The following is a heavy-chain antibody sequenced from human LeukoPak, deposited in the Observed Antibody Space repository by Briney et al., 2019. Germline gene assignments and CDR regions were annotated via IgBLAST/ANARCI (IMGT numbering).Heavy chain of an antibody. Sequence: GGSLRLSCAASGFIFSSYWMHWVRQAPGKGLVWVSRIHSDGRGTTYADSVKGRFTISRDNAKNTLYLQMTGLRDEDAAVYYCARGRSSSSWSDYWGQGTLVTVSS. CDR3: ARGRSSSSWSDY. J-gene: IGHJ4*02. V-gene: IGHV3-74*01. CDR1: GFIFSSYW. D-gene: IGHD6-13*01. CDR2: IHSDGRGT.